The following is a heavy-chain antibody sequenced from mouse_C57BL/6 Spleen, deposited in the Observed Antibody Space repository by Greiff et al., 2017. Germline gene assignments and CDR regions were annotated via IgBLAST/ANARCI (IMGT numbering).Heavy chain of an antibody. V-gene: IGHV1-59*01. Sequence: QRQQPVAELVRPGTSVKLSCKASGYTFTSYWMHWVKQRPGQGLEWIGVIDPSDSYTNYNQKFKGKDTLTVDTSSSTAYMQLSSLTSEDSSVYYCSRRDDGYYAMDYWGQGTSVTV. J-gene: IGHJ4*01. CDR1: GYTFTSYW. D-gene: IGHD2-3*01. CDR3: SRRDDGYYAMDY. CDR2: IDPSDSYT.